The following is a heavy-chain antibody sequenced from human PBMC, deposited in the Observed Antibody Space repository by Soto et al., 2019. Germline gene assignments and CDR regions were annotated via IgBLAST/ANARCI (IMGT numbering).Heavy chain of an antibody. CDR2: VNHTGGST. J-gene: IGHJ5*01. CDR1: GYTFTRYY. CDR3: ASHVPAGDS. Sequence: QVQLVQSGAEVKKPGASVRFSCKASGYTFTRYYIHWVRQAPGQGLESMAIVNHTGGSTNYAQNFHGRVNVAVDRSTSTVFMELNSLRYEDTAVYYCASHVPAGDSWCHATLVNVSS. V-gene: IGHV1-46*03. D-gene: IGHD2-2*01.